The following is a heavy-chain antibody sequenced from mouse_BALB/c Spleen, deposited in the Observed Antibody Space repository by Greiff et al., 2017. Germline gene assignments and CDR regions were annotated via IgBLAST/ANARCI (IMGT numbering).Heavy chain of an antibody. Sequence: VQLQQSGTVLARPGASVKMSCKASGYSFTSYWMHWVKQRPGQGLEWIGAIYPGNSDTSYNQKFKGKAKLTAVTSASTAYMELSSLTNEDSAVYYCTRDTPMITWFAYWGQGTLVTVSA. CDR2: IYPGNSDT. J-gene: IGHJ3*01. CDR1: GYSFTSYW. D-gene: IGHD2-4*01. V-gene: IGHV1-5*01. CDR3: TRDTPMITWFAY.